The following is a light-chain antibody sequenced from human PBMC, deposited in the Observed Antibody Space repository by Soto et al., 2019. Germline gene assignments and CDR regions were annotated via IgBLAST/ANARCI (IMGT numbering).Light chain of an antibody. V-gene: IGKV1-33*01. CDR1: QDIRNY. CDR3: QHYDHLPPLS. J-gene: IGKJ4*01. Sequence: DIQMTQSPSSLSASVGDRVTITCQASQDIRNYLNWYQQKPGKAPNLLIYDASNLRAGVPSRFSGICSGTEFTFTISSLQPEDIATYYCQHYDHLPPLSFGGGTKVEIK. CDR2: DAS.